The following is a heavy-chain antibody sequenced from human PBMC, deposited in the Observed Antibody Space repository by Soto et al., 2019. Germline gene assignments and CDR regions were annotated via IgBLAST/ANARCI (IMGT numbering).Heavy chain of an antibody. CDR3: ERAPYNYGPFEF. Sequence: SETLSLTCTFSVGSISVYYLSWIRQPAGKGLEWVGHIYTSGTTNYNPSLKSRVSMSRDTSQNQFSLKLNYVTAADTAVYYCERAPYNYGPFEFWGQATLVSVS. CDR1: VGSISVYY. V-gene: IGHV4-4*07. CDR2: IYTSGTT. D-gene: IGHD5-18*01. J-gene: IGHJ4*02.